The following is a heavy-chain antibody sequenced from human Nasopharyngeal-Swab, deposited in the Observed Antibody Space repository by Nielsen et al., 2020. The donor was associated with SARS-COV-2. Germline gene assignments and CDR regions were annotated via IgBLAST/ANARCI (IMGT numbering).Heavy chain of an antibody. Sequence: GESLKISCAASGFTLSSYGMHWVRQAPGKGLEWVAVISYDGSNKYYADSVKGRFTISRDNSKNTLYLQMNSLRAEDTAVYYCAKMAGYSSSWYGSSLIDYWGQGTLVTVSS. CDR2: ISYDGSNK. D-gene: IGHD6-13*01. CDR3: AKMAGYSSSWYGSSLIDY. V-gene: IGHV3-30*18. J-gene: IGHJ4*02. CDR1: GFTLSSYG.